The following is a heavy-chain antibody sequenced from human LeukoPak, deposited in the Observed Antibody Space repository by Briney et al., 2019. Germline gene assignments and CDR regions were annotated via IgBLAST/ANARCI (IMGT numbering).Heavy chain of an antibody. CDR3: AKDRSGGHSFDY. CDR1: GFTFSTYG. J-gene: IGHJ4*02. Sequence: GGSLRLSCAASGFTFSTYGMHWVRQAPGKGLEWVAFIRFDGSNKYYADSMRGRFTISRDNSKNTLYLQMNSLRAEDTAVYYCAKDRSGGHSFDYWGQGTLVTVSS. D-gene: IGHD2-21*01. CDR2: IRFDGSNK. V-gene: IGHV3-30*02.